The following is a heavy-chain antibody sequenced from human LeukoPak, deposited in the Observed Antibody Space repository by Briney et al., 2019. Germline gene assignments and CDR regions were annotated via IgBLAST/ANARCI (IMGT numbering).Heavy chain of an antibody. Sequence: SVKVSCKASGGTFSSYAISWVRQAPGQGLEWMGGIIPIFGTANYAQKFQGRVTITADGSTSTAYMELSSLRSEDTAVYYCARDRTRNNWNYDWFDPWGQGTLVTVSS. J-gene: IGHJ5*02. CDR1: GGTFSSYA. CDR3: ARDRTRNNWNYDWFDP. D-gene: IGHD1-7*01. V-gene: IGHV1-69*01. CDR2: IIPIFGTA.